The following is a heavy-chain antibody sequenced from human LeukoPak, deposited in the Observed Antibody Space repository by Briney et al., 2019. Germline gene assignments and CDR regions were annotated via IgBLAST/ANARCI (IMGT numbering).Heavy chain of an antibody. J-gene: IGHJ4*02. V-gene: IGHV4-4*07. CDR2: IYTSGST. CDR3: ARAASIAARWVFDY. D-gene: IGHD6-6*01. CDR1: GGSISSYY. Sequence: SETLSLTCTVSGGSISSYYWSWIRQPAGKGLEWIGRIYTSGSTNYNPSLKSRVTMSVDTSKDQFSLKLSSVTAADTAVYYCARAASIAARWVFDYWGQGTLVTVSS.